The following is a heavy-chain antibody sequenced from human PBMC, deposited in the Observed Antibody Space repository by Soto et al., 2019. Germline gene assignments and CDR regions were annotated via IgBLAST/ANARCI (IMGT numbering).Heavy chain of an antibody. CDR1: GDSVSSNSAA. V-gene: IGHV6-1*01. D-gene: IGHD1-1*01. CDR2: TYFNSIWYT. J-gene: IGHJ3*02. CDR3: ANTPGSVHDAFDI. Sequence: PSQTLSLTCAISGDSVSSNSAAWNWIRQSPSRGLEWLGRTYFNSIWYTDYAVSVRSRLTINADTSKNHFSLNLNSVTPEDTAVYYCANTPGSVHDAFDIWGQGTMVTVSS.